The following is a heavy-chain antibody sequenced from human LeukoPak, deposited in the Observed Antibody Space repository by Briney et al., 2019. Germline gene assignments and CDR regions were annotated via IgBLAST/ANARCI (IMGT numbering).Heavy chain of an antibody. CDR3: AKGHTAMPPGAFDI. CDR2: ISWNSGSI. Sequence: GGSLRLSCAASGFTFDDYAMHWVRQAPGKGMEWVSGISWNSGSIVYADSVKGRFTISGDNAKNSLYLQMNSLRAEDMALYYCAKGHTAMPPGAFDIWGQGTMVTVSS. J-gene: IGHJ3*02. V-gene: IGHV3-9*03. D-gene: IGHD5-18*01. CDR1: GFTFDDYA.